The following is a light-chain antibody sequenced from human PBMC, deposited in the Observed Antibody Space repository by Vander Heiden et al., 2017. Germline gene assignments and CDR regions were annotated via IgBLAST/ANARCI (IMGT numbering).Light chain of an antibody. V-gene: IGLV4-69*01. J-gene: IGLJ3*02. CDR3: QTWGTGIEV. Sequence: QLVLPQSPSASASLGASVKLTCTLSSGHSSDAIAWHQQQPEKGPRYMMKLNSDGSHSKGDGIPDRFSGSSSGAERYLTISSLQSEDEADYDCQTWGTGIEVFGGGTKLTVL. CDR2: LNSDGSH. CDR1: SGHSSDA.